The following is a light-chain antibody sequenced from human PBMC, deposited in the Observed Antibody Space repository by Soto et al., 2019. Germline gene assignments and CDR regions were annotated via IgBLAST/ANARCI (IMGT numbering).Light chain of an antibody. J-gene: IGKJ1*01. CDR3: MKTTHRLRT. Sequence: VITHAQFCLPLTVLPACWDCGRFQQSVVHSDGIAYFSWFQQRPGRSPRRLIYKVSHRDSGVPDRSSGSGSRPDFTLNISRVEDEDVGVYYCMKTTHRLRTFGQGTKVDIK. CDR1: QSVVHSDGIAY. V-gene: IGKV2-30*02. CDR2: KVS.